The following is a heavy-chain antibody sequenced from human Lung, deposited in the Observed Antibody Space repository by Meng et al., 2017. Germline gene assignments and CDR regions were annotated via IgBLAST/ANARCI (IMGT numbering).Heavy chain of an antibody. CDR3: TKNDFYCLGY. J-gene: IGHJ4*02. D-gene: IGHD2-21*01. CDR2: IYHSGST. V-gene: IGHV4-4*02. CDR1: GGSISSDNW. Sequence: GLLQESGPGLVKPSGTLSLTCAVSGGSISSDNWWSWVRQPPGKGLEWIGEIYHSGSTNYNPSLKSRITISVDKPKNQFSLTLSSVTAADTAVYYCTKNDFYCLGYWGQGTLVTVSS.